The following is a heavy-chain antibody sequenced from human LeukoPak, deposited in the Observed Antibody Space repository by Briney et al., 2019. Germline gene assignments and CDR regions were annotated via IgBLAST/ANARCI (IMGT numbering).Heavy chain of an antibody. D-gene: IGHD6-19*01. Sequence: GESLKISCKGSGYSFTSYWIGWVRQMPGKGLEWMGIIYPGDSDTRYSPSFQGQATISADKSISTAYLQWSSLKASDTAMYYCAVGNSSGWYVSDNWFDPWGQGSLVTVSS. V-gene: IGHV5-51*01. CDR1: GYSFTSYW. CDR3: AVGNSSGWYVSDNWFDP. J-gene: IGHJ5*02. CDR2: IYPGDSDT.